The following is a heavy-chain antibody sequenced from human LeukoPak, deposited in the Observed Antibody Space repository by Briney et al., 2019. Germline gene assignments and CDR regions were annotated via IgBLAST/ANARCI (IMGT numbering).Heavy chain of an antibody. CDR1: GGTFSSYA. CDR3: ARKAMYRGVLRDYFDY. D-gene: IGHD3-10*01. Sequence: SVKVSCKASGGTFSSYAISWVRQAPGQGLEWMGGIIPIFGSANYAQKFQGRVTITADKSTSTAYMELSSLRSEDTAVYYCARKAMYRGVLRDYFDYWGQGTLVTVSS. CDR2: IIPIFGSA. J-gene: IGHJ4*02. V-gene: IGHV1-69*06.